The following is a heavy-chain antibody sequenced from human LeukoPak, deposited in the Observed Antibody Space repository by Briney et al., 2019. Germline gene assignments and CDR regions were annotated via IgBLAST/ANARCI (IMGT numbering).Heavy chain of an antibody. V-gene: IGHV3-21*01. CDR3: ARATMVRGVIWGDFDY. Sequence: GGSLRLSCAASGFTFSSYSMNWVRQAPGRGLEWVSSISSSSYIYYADSVKGRFTISRDNAKNSLYLQMNSLRAEDTAVYYCARATMVRGVIWGDFDYWGQGTLVTVSS. CDR1: GFTFSSYS. D-gene: IGHD3-10*01. CDR2: ISSSSYI. J-gene: IGHJ4*02.